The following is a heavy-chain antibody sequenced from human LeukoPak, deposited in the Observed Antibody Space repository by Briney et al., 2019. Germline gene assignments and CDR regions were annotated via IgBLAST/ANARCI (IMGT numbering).Heavy chain of an antibody. CDR3: ARGPAGYCSSTSCSLYGY. D-gene: IGHD2-2*01. CDR1: GGSISSYY. V-gene: IGHV4-59*12. J-gene: IGHJ4*02. CDR2: IYHSGST. Sequence: PSETLSLTCTVSGGSISSYYWSWIRQPPGKGLEWIGSIYHSGSTYYNPSLKSRVTISVDTSKNQFSLKLSSVTAADTAVYYCARGPAGYCSSTSCSLYGYWGQGTLVTVSS.